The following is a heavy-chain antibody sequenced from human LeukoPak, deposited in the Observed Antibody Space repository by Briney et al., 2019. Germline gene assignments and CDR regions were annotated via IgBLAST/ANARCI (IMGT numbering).Heavy chain of an antibody. CDR1: GFTFSSYG. D-gene: IGHD2-8*01. V-gene: IGHV3-30*18. Sequence: GGSLRLSCAASGFTFSSYGMHWARQAPGKGLEWVAVISNDGNDKQYADSVKGRFTISRDNPNNTLYLQMNSLRGEDTAVYYCAKDGLMRFFDYWGQGTLVTVSS. CDR3: AKDGLMRFFDY. J-gene: IGHJ4*02. CDR2: ISNDGNDK.